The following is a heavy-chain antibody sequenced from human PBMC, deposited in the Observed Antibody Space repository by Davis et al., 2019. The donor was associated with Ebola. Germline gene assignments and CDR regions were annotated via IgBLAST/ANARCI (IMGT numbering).Heavy chain of an antibody. J-gene: IGHJ6*02. V-gene: IGHV3-7*03. D-gene: IGHD4-17*01. Sequence: GESLKISCAASGFTFSSYWMSWVRQAPGKGLEWVANIKQDGSEKYYVDSVKGRFTISRDNAKNSLYLQMNSLRAEDTAVYYCARDRGRDYGDFYGMDVWGQGTTVTVSS. CDR1: GFTFSSYW. CDR2: IKQDGSEK. CDR3: ARDRGRDYGDFYGMDV.